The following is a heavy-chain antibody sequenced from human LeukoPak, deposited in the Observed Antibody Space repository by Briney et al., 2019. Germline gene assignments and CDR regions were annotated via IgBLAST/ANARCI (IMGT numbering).Heavy chain of an antibody. J-gene: IGHJ4*02. CDR1: GFTFSSYG. CDR2: IRYDGSNK. Sequence: GGSLRLSCAASGFTFSSYGMHWVRQAPGKGLEWVAFIRYDGSNKYYADSLKDRFTISRNNSKNTLYLQMNSLRAEDTAVYYCAKDPSSSWYVSFYFDYWGQGTLVTVSS. D-gene: IGHD6-13*01. V-gene: IGHV3-30*02. CDR3: AKDPSSSWYVSFYFDY.